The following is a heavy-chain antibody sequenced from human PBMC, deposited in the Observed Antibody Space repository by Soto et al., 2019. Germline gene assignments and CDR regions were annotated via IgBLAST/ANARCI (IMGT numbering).Heavy chain of an antibody. D-gene: IGHD1-26*01. Sequence: ASVKVSCKASVYTFTDYDIRWVRQAPGQGLEWMGWIRPYNGDTNYAQKVQGRVTMTTDTSTSTAYMELRGLRSDDTAVYYCARDPSGSPQDYWGQGTLVTVSS. V-gene: IGHV1-18*01. CDR1: VYTFTDYD. CDR2: IRPYNGDT. CDR3: ARDPSGSPQDY. J-gene: IGHJ4*02.